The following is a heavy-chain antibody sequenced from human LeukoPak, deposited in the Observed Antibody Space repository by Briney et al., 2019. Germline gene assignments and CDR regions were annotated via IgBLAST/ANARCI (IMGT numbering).Heavy chain of an antibody. CDR1: RFIFSTYS. D-gene: IGHD3-9*01. CDR3: ARARLGSFDWLQSLDV. V-gene: IGHV3-21*04. Sequence: GGSLRLSCEASRFIFSTYSMNWVRHTPGKGLEWVSCISSSSSHIYYAHSVKGRFTIPSDNAKNSPSLQMNSLRLGDRAGFYWARARLGSFDWLQSLDVWGKGTTVTISS. CDR2: ISSSSSHI. J-gene: IGHJ6*04.